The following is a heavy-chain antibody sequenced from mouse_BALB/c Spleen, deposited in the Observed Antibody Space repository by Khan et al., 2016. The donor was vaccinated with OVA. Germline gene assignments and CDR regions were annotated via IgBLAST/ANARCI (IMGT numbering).Heavy chain of an antibody. J-gene: IGHJ4*01. CDR2: INYSGST. CDR1: GYSITSDYA. Sequence: EVKLQESGPGLVNPSQSLSLTCTVTGYSITSDYAWNWIRQFPGNQLEWMGYINYSGSTNYNPAFKSRISITRDTSKNQFFLQLNSVTTEDTATYYCARDGSRYNYAMDYWGQGTSVTVSS. D-gene: IGHD2-3*01. V-gene: IGHV3-2*02. CDR3: ARDGSRYNYAMDY.